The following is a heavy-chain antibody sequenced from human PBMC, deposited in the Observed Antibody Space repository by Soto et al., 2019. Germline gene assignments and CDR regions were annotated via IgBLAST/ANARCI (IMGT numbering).Heavy chain of an antibody. Sequence: SETLSLTCSVSGGSMRSGSYYWTWIRQHPGKGLEWVAYISNSGNTYYNPSLETRLTISLDTSKNLFSLSLTSVTAADTALYYCARGSFSSSSSWFDPWGRGTLVTVSS. CDR3: ARGSFSSSSSWFDP. V-gene: IGHV4-31*03. CDR1: GGSMRSGSYY. CDR2: ISNSGNT. D-gene: IGHD6-6*01. J-gene: IGHJ5*02.